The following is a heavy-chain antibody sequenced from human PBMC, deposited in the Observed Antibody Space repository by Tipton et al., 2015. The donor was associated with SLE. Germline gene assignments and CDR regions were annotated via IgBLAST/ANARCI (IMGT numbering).Heavy chain of an antibody. J-gene: IGHJ5*02. CDR2: VSPSGGT. Sequence: TLSLTCTVSGGSTRNHYWGWIRQSANKGLEWIGRVSPSGGTNYNPSLKSRVTMSVDTSKNQFSLNLSSLTAADTAVYYCVRDKWGEYYPSTGYFWSFDPWGQGILVTVSS. CDR1: GGSTRNHY. D-gene: IGHD3-9*01. CDR3: VRDKWGEYYPSTGYFWSFDP. V-gene: IGHV4-4*07.